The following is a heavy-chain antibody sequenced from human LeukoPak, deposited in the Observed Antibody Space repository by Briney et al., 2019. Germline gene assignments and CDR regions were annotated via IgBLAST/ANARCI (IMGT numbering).Heavy chain of an antibody. J-gene: IGHJ4*02. V-gene: IGHV4-4*09. D-gene: IGHD6-19*01. CDR2: IYHSGNT. CDR3: ASTRRAAVAGRFDS. Sequence: PSETLSLTCNVSGASMSSNYWSWIRQPPGKGLEWIGYIYHSGNTNYSPSLESRVTMSVDESKNQFSLRVHFVSAADTAVYYCASTRRAAVAGRFDSWGQGALVTVSS. CDR1: GASMSSNY.